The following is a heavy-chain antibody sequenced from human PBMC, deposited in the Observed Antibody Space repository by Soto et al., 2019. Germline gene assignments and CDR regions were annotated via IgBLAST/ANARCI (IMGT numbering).Heavy chain of an antibody. D-gene: IGHD6-13*01. CDR1: GGTFSSYA. V-gene: IGHV1-69*06. CDR2: IIPIFGTA. CDR3: ARRSIAAAGKAGSYYGMDV. J-gene: IGHJ6*02. Sequence: QVQLVQSGAEVKKPGSSVKVSCKASGGTFSSYAISWVRQAPGQGLEWMGGIIPIFGTANYAQKFQGRVTITADKSTSTAYMEMRSLGSEETAVYYCARRSIAAAGKAGSYYGMDVWGQGTTVPVSS.